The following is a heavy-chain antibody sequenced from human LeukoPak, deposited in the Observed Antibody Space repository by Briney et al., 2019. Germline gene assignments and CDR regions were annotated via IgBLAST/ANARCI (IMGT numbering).Heavy chain of an antibody. CDR2: IHHSGST. CDR1: GASISVYY. CDR3: AKTTPATGWYLYL. J-gene: IGHJ5*02. V-gene: IGHV4-59*01. D-gene: IGHD6-19*01. Sequence: PSETLSLTCTVSGASISVYYWTWIRQAPGRGLEWIGHIHHSGSTNYNPSLKSRVTISIDTSKTQFSLKLTSVTAADTAVYYCAKTTPATGWYLYLWGQGTPVTVSS.